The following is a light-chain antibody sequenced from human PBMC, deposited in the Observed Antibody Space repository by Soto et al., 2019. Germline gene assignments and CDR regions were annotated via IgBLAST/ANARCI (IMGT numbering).Light chain of an antibody. CDR3: QQSYNTPL. J-gene: IGKJ4*01. CDR2: GTS. CDR1: QRISSY. V-gene: IGKV1-39*01. Sequence: DIPMTQFPSSLSASIGDRVTITCRTRQRISSYLNWYQQKPGKAPKLLIYGTSSLQSGVPSRYSGSGSGTAFTLTISRLQPEDFATYYRQQSYNTPLFGGGTKVEIK.